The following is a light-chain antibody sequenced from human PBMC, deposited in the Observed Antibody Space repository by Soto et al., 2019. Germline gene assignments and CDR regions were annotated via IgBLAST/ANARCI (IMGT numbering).Light chain of an antibody. Sequence: EIVMTQSPATLSVSPGERATLSCRASQSVSSNLAWYQQKPGQAPRLLIYGASTRATGIPTRFSVSGSGTEFTLTISSLQSEDFAVYYCQQYNNCPLTFGGGTKVEIK. CDR2: GAS. CDR3: QQYNNCPLT. CDR1: QSVSSN. V-gene: IGKV3-15*01. J-gene: IGKJ4*01.